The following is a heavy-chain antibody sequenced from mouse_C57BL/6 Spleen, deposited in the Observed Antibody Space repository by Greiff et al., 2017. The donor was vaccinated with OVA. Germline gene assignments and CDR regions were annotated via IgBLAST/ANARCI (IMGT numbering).Heavy chain of an antibody. CDR3: ARGGTRAMDY. CDR2: INPSSGYT. V-gene: IGHV1-4*01. Sequence: QVQLKQSGAELARPGASVKMSCKASGYTFTSYTMHWVKQRPGQGLEWIGYINPSSGYTKYNQKFKDKATLTADKSSSTAYMQLSSLTSEDSAVSYCARGGTRAMDYWGQGTSVTVSS. D-gene: IGHD3-3*01. CDR1: GYTFTSYT. J-gene: IGHJ4*01.